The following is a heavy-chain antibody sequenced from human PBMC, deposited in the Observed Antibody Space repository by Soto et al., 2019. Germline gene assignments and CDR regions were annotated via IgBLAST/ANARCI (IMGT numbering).Heavy chain of an antibody. V-gene: IGHV3-7*01. CDR1: GFTFSSYW. J-gene: IGHJ6*03. Sequence: GGSLRLSCAASGFTFSSYWMSWVRQAPGKGLEWVANIKQDGSEKYYVDSVKGQFTISRDNAKNSQYLQMNSMRAEDTAVYYCSRASYVFWSGYYNDPDYYYYYYMDVWGKGTTVTVSS. D-gene: IGHD3-3*01. CDR3: SRASYVFWSGYYNDPDYYYYYYMDV. CDR2: IKQDGSEK.